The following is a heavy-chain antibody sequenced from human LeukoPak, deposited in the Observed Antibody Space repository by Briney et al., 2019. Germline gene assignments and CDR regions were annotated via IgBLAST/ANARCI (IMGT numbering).Heavy chain of an antibody. CDR1: GFTLSTYW. Sequence: GGCLGLLRGAWGFTLSTYWMRWARAGPGKGLEWVANIKQDGSEKNYVDSVKGRFTISRDNAKNSLCLQMNSLRAEATAVYYCARAKYSSDYWGQGTLVTVSS. D-gene: IGHD6-6*01. V-gene: IGHV3-7*01. CDR3: ARAKYSSDY. CDR2: IKQDGSEK. J-gene: IGHJ4*02.